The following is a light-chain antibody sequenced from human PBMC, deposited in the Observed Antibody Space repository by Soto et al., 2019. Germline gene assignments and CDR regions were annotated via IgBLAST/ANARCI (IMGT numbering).Light chain of an antibody. CDR2: STN. CDR3: VLYMGSTWV. V-gene: IGLV8-61*01. J-gene: IGLJ3*02. Sequence: QAVVTQEPSFSVSPGGTVTLTCGLSSGSVSTNHYPSWYQQTPGQAPRTLIYSTNTRSSGVPDRFSGSILGNKAALTITGAKVDDESDYYCVLYMGSTWVFGGGTKLTVL. CDR1: SGSVSTNHY.